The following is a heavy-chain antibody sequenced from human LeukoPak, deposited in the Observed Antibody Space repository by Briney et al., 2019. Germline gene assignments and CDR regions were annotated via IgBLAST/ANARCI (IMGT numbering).Heavy chain of an antibody. V-gene: IGHV1-2*02. CDR3: ARGTTGTTLLDY. Sequence: ASVKVSCKASGYTFTGYYMHWVRQAPGQGLEWMGWINPNSGGTNYAQKFQGRVTMTMDTSISTAYMELSRLRSDDTAVYYWARGTTGTTLLDYWGQGTLVTVSS. J-gene: IGHJ4*02. CDR2: INPNSGGT. D-gene: IGHD1-1*01. CDR1: GYTFTGYY.